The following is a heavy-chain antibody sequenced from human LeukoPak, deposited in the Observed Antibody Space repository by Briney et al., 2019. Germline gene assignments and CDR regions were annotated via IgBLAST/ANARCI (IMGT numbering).Heavy chain of an antibody. CDR1: GFTFSIYE. J-gene: IGHJ6*03. D-gene: IGHD3-16*02. CDR2: ISRSGSTI. V-gene: IGHV3-48*03. Sequence: GGSLRLSFAASGFTFSIYEMNWVRQAPGKGLEWISYISRSGSTIYYADSVKGRFTISRDNAKNSLYLQMNSLRAEDTAVYYCARQSLRNPYYMDVWGKGTTVTVSS. CDR3: ARQSLRNPYYMDV.